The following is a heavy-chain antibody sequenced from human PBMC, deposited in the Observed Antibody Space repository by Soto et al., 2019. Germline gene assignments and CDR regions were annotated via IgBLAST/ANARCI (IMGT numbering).Heavy chain of an antibody. CDR2: ISYDGSNK. CDR3: VKDPILYDSRPGGPSHI. J-gene: IGHJ3*02. Sequence: GGSLRLSCAASGFTFSSYGMHWVRQAQGKGLEWVAVISYDGSNKYYADSVKGRFTISRDNSKNTVFLQMNSLKAEDTALYYCVKDPILYDSRPGGPSHIWGQGTMVTVSS. CDR1: GFTFSSYG. D-gene: IGHD3-22*01. V-gene: IGHV3-30*18.